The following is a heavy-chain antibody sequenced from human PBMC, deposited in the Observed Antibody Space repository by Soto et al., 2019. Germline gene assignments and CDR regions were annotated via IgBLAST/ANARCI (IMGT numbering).Heavy chain of an antibody. J-gene: IGHJ4*02. CDR2: IYRSGTT. CDR3: AGTHSGSYYSVFNY. V-gene: IGHV4-38-2*01. CDR1: NFSISSGYY. D-gene: IGHD1-26*01. Sequence: SETLSLTCVVSNFSISSGYYWGWIRQSPGKGLEWIASIYRSGTTSYNPSLKSRVTISVDPSKNQFSLMLTAVTAADTAVYYCAGTHSGSYYSVFNYWGRGSLVTVSS.